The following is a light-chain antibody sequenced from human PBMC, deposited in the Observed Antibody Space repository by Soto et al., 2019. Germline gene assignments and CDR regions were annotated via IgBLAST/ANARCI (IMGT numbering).Light chain of an antibody. Sequence: EIVLTQSPGTLSLSPGERATLSCRASQSVSSNYLAWYQQKPGQAPRLLIYGASTRASDIPDRFSGSGSGTDFTLTISRLEPEDFAVYYCQLYDNSLYTFGQGTNLDIK. CDR3: QLYDNSLYT. V-gene: IGKV3-20*01. CDR2: GAS. CDR1: QSVSSNY. J-gene: IGKJ2*01.